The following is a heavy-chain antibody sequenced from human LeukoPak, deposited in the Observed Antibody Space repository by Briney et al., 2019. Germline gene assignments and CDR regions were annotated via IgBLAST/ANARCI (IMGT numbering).Heavy chain of an antibody. J-gene: IGHJ4*02. CDR2: INTNTGNP. CDR1: GYTFTSYA. Sequence: ASVKVSCKASGYTFTSYAMNWVRQAPGQGLEWMGWINTNTGNPTYAQGFTGRFVFSLDTSVSTAYLQISSLKAEDTAVYYCARVDTAMVTKGFDYWGQGTLVTVSS. V-gene: IGHV7-4-1*02. CDR3: ARVDTAMVTKGFDY. D-gene: IGHD5-18*01.